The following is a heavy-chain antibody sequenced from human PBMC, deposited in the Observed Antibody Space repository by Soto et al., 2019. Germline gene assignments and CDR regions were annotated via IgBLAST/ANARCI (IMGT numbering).Heavy chain of an antibody. V-gene: IGHV1-24*01. Sequence: QVQLVESGAEVKKPGASVKVSCKVSGYTLTELTMHWVRQAPGKGLEWMGGFDPEDGETIYAQKFQGRVTMTEDSSIDTAYMELSSLRSEDTAVYYCATAIVVPASFDYWCQGTLLTVSS. CDR1: GYTLTELT. D-gene: IGHD2-2*01. CDR2: FDPEDGET. J-gene: IGHJ4*02. CDR3: ATAIVVPASFDY.